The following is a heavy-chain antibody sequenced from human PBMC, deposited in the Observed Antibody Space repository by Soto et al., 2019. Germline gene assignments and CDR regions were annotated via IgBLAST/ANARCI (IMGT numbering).Heavy chain of an antibody. CDR2: IHHSGIT. Sequence: ERLGRTGRVSGGSVNDGNFYWNWIRQSPAKGLEWIGYIHHSGITNYNPSLKSRVTISVDASKNEFSRRLNSVTAADTAVYYCERGITLGALQSHFHSWGQGTQVTVYS. CDR3: ERGITLGALQSHFHS. CDR1: GGSVNDGNFY. V-gene: IGHV4-61*01. D-gene: IGHD3-16*01. J-gene: IGHJ5*01.